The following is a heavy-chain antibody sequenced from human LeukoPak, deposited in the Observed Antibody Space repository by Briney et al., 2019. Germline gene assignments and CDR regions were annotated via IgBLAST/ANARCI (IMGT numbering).Heavy chain of an antibody. CDR2: ISGSSSTI. V-gene: IGHV3-48*02. CDR3: ARGAGRGGYYFDY. Sequence: GGSLRLSCAASGFTFSRYSMNWGRQAPGKGLEWVSYISGSSSTIYYADSVKGRFTISRDNAKNSLYLQMNSLRDEDTAVYYCARGAGRGGYYFDYWGQGTLVSVSS. D-gene: IGHD6-13*01. CDR1: GFTFSRYS. J-gene: IGHJ4*02.